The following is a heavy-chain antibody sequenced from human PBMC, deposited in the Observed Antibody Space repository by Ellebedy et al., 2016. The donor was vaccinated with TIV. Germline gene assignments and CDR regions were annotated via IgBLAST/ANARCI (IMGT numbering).Heavy chain of an antibody. Sequence: AASVKVSCKASGYTFTSYYMHWVRQAPGQGLEWMGIINPSGGSTSYAQKFQGRVTMTRDTSTSTVYMELSSLRSEDTAVYYWAREKDRYSGSYTTFGYWGQGTLVTVSS. V-gene: IGHV1-46*01. J-gene: IGHJ4*02. CDR3: AREKDRYSGSYTTFGY. CDR1: GYTFTSYY. CDR2: INPSGGST. D-gene: IGHD1-26*01.